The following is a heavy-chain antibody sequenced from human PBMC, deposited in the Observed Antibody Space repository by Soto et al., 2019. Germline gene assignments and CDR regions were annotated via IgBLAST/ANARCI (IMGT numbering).Heavy chain of an antibody. CDR2: IYNSRST. Sequence: SETLSLTCTVSGGSISSYYWSWIRQPPGKGLEWIGFIYNSRSTNYNPSLKSRVTISMDTSRNQFSLILSSVTAADTAVYYCARAPYGSGTKPYYFDYWGQGTLVTVSS. D-gene: IGHD3-10*01. CDR1: GGSISSYY. CDR3: ARAPYGSGTKPYYFDY. J-gene: IGHJ4*02. V-gene: IGHV4-59*01.